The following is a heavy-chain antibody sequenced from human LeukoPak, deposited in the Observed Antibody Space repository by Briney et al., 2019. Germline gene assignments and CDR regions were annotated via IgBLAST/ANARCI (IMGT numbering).Heavy chain of an antibody. CDR1: GGSIRSYY. CDR2: IHYSGNT. J-gene: IGHJ4*02. D-gene: IGHD2-21*02. Sequence: SETLSLTCTVSGGSIRSYYWSWIRQPPGKGLEWFGNIHYSGNTNYNPSLRSRVTMSLDTSKNQVSLNLSSVTEADTAVYYCAAVTGDFWGQGTLVTVSS. CDR3: AAVTGDF. V-gene: IGHV4-59*01.